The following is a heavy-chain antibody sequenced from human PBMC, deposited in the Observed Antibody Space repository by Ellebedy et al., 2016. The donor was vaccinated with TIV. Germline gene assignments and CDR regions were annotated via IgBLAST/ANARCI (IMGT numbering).Heavy chain of an antibody. CDR3: AKDAAGSMFN. CDR1: GFTFRDSA. D-gene: IGHD3-10*02. CDR2: ISGSGGHT. V-gene: IGHV3-23*01. J-gene: IGHJ4*02. Sequence: GESLKISCAASGFTFRDSAMMWVRQAPGKGLEWVSGISGSGGHTYYADSVKGRFTISRDNTDNMVYLQMSSLRAEDTAVYYCAKDAAGSMFNWGQGTLVTVSS.